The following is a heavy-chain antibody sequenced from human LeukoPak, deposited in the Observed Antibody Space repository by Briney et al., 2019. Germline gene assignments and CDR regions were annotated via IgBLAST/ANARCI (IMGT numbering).Heavy chain of an antibody. V-gene: IGHV3-30*04. CDR2: ISYDGSNK. J-gene: IGHJ4*02. Sequence: PGRSLRLSCAASGFTFSSYAMHWVRQAPGKGLEWVAVISYDGSNKYYADSVKGRFTISRDNSKNTLYLQMNSLRAEDTAVYYCARAPSWYEYYFDYWGQGTLVTVSS. CDR1: GFTFSSYA. D-gene: IGHD6-13*01. CDR3: ARAPSWYEYYFDY.